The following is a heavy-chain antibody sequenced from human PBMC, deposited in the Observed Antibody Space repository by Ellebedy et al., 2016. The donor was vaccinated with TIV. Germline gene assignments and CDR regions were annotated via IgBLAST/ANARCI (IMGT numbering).Heavy chain of an antibody. Sequence: SVKVSCKASGGTFNSHDISWVRQAPGQGIEWMGGITGMFRTVNYAQKFQGRVTITADEFMTTAYMELSSLRSEDTAVYYCARGGAYYHRYFDDWGQGTLVTVSS. D-gene: IGHD3-10*01. J-gene: IGHJ4*02. CDR2: ITGMFRTV. CDR1: GGTFNSHD. V-gene: IGHV1-69*13. CDR3: ARGGAYYHRYFDD.